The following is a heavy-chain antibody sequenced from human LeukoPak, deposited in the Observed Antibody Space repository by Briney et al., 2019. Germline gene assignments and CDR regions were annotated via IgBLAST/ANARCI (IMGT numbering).Heavy chain of an antibody. CDR2: ISWNSGSI. J-gene: IGHJ4*02. CDR3: AKAGGKDSSGYYLYYFDY. CDR1: GFSFDDYG. Sequence: GGSLRLSCAASGFSFDDYGMSWVRQAPGKGLEWVSGISWNSGSIGYADSVKGRFTISRDNAKNSLYLQMNSLRAEDTALYYCAKAGGKDSSGYYLYYFDYWGQGTLVTVSS. V-gene: IGHV3-9*01. D-gene: IGHD3-22*01.